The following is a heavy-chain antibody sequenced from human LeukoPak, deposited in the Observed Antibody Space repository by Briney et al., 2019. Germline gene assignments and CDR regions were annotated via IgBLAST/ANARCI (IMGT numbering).Heavy chain of an antibody. J-gene: IGHJ4*02. V-gene: IGHV1-46*01. CDR3: ARDLGGYDWYVRSGDFDY. CDR2: INPSGGST. CDR1: GYTFTSYY. D-gene: IGHD5-12*01. Sequence: ASVKVSCKASGYTFTSYYMHWVRQAPGQGLEWMGIINPSGGSTSYAQKFQGRVTMARDTSTSTVYMELSSLRSEDTAVYYCARDLGGYDWYVRSGDFDYWGQGTLVTVSS.